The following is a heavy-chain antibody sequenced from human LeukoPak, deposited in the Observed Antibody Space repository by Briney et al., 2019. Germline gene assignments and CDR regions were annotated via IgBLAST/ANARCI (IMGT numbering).Heavy chain of an antibody. Sequence: ASVKVSCKASGYIFTGYYIHWVRQAPGQGLEWMGWISAYNGNTNYAQKLQGRVTMTTDTSTSTAYMELRSLRSDDTAVYYCARAAPITMVRGVISGNWFDPWGQGTLVTVSS. V-gene: IGHV1-18*01. CDR3: ARAAPITMVRGVISGNWFDP. J-gene: IGHJ5*02. D-gene: IGHD3-10*01. CDR2: ISAYNGNT. CDR1: GYIFTGYY.